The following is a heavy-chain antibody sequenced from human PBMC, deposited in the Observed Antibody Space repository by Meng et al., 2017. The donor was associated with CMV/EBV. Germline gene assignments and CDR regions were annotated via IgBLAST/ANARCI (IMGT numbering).Heavy chain of an antibody. CDR1: GYSFTSYG. J-gene: IGHJ4*02. CDR3: ATDILTHFDY. D-gene: IGHD3-9*01. V-gene: IGHV1-18*01. CDR2: ISAYNGNT. Sequence: EVAIHRAPVKASCKASGYSFTSYGISWVRQAPGPGLEWMGWISAYNGNTNYAQKLKGRVTMTTDTSTSTAYMELRSLRSDDTAVYYCATDILTHFDYWGQGTLVTVSS.